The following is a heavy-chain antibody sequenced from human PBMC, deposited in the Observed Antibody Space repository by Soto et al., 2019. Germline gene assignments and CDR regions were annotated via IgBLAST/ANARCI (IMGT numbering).Heavy chain of an antibody. CDR3: ARGPPLNPLRYFDWLSGGYFDY. CDR1: GFTFSSYE. Sequence: GGSLRLSCAASGFTFSSYEMNWVRQAPGKGLEWVSYISSSGSTIYYADSVKGRFTISRDNAKNSLYLQMNSLRAEDTAVYYCARGPPLNPLRYFDWLSGGYFDYWGQGTLVTVSS. J-gene: IGHJ4*02. V-gene: IGHV3-48*03. CDR2: ISSSGSTI. D-gene: IGHD3-9*01.